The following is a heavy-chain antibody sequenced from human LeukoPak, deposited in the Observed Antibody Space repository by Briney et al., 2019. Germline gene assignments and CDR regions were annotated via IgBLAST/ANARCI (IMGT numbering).Heavy chain of an antibody. CDR2: ISYDGSNK. V-gene: IGHV3-30*03. Sequence: GGSLRLSCAASGFTFSSYGMHWVRQAPGKGLEWVAVISYDGSNKYYADSVKGRFTISRDNSKNTLYLQMNSLRAEDTAVYYCARQDSSGWYGFDYWGQGTLVTVSS. CDR3: ARQDSSGWYGFDY. J-gene: IGHJ4*02. D-gene: IGHD6-19*01. CDR1: GFTFSSYG.